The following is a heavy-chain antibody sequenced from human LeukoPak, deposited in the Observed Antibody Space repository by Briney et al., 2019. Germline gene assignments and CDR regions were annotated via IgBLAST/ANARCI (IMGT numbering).Heavy chain of an antibody. CDR2: IYHSGST. D-gene: IGHD5-24*01. V-gene: IGHV4-38-2*01. Sequence: PSETLSLTCALSGYSISSGYYWGWIRQPPGKGLEWIGSIYHSGSTYYNPSLKSRVTISVDTFKNQFSLKLSSVPAADTAVYYCPRPYGYPSWGQGTLVTVSS. CDR1: GYSISSGYY. CDR3: PRPYGYPS. J-gene: IGHJ5*02.